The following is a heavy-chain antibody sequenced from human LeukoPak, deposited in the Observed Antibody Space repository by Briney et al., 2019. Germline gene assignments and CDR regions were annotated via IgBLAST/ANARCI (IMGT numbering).Heavy chain of an antibody. CDR3: ARDRGGNDC. CDR2: INPNSGGT. Sequence: ASVKVSCKASGYTFTGYYMHWVRQAPGRGLEWMGWINPNSGGTNYAQKFQGRVTMTRDTSINTAYMELNSLISDDTAVYYCARDRGGNDCWGQGTLVTVSS. V-gene: IGHV1-2*02. CDR1: GYTFTGYY. J-gene: IGHJ4*02. D-gene: IGHD3-16*01.